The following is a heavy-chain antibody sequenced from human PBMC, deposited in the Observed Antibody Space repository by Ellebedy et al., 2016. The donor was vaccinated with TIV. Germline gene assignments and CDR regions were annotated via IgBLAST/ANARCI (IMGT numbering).Heavy chain of an antibody. CDR3: TPWGLGGY. D-gene: IGHD2-21*01. V-gene: IGHV3-74*01. J-gene: IGHJ4*02. CDR2: IRNDGSST. Sequence: GESLKISCAASGFTFSGYWMHWVRQAPGRGLVWVSRIRNDGSSTSYADSVKGRFTISRDNAKTTLYLQMNSLRVEDTAAYYCTPWGLGGYWGQGTLVTVSS. CDR1: GFTFSGYW.